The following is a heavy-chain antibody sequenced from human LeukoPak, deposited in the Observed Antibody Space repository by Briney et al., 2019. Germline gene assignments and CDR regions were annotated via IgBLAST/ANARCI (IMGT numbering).Heavy chain of an antibody. CDR3: ARQQGGSHDAFDI. CDR1: GGTFSSYA. D-gene: IGHD2-15*01. J-gene: IGHJ3*02. Sequence: SVKVSCKASGGTFSSYAISWVRQAPGQGLEWMGGIIPIFGTANYAQKFQGGVTITADESTSTAYMELSSLRSEDTAVYYCARQQGGSHDAFDIWGQGTMVTVSS. V-gene: IGHV1-69*01. CDR2: IIPIFGTA.